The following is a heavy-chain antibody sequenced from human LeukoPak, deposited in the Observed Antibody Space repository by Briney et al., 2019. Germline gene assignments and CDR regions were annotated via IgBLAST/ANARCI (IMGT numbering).Heavy chain of an antibody. D-gene: IGHD3-22*01. J-gene: IGHJ4*02. Sequence: RSSETLSLTCTVSGGSISSYYWSWIRQPPGKGLEWIGYIYYSGSTNYNPSLKSRVTISVDTSKNQFSLKLSSVTAADTAVYYCAGGDYYDSSGYWGYYSDYWGQGTLVTVSS. CDR3: AGGDYYDSSGYWGYYSDY. CDR1: GGSISSYY. CDR2: IYYSGST. V-gene: IGHV4-59*01.